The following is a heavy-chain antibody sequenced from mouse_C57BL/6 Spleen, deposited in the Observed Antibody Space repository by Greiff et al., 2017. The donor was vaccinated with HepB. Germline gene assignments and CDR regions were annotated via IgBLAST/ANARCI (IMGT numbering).Heavy chain of an antibody. J-gene: IGHJ3*01. CDR1: GYTFTGYW. CDR3: ARKPPYDYDVAWFAY. CDR2: ILPGSGST. V-gene: IGHV1-9*01. D-gene: IGHD2-4*01. Sequence: QVQLKQSGAELMKPGASVKLSCKATGYTFTGYWIEWVKQRPGHGLEWIGEILPGSGSTNYNEKFKGKATFTADTSSNTAYMQLSSLTTEDSAIYYCARKPPYDYDVAWFAYWGQGTLVTVSA.